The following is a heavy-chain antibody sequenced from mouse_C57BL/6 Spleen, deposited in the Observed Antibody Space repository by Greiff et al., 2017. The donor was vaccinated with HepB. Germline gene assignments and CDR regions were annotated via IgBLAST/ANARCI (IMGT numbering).Heavy chain of an antibody. J-gene: IGHJ2*01. CDR2: INPNNGGT. V-gene: IGHV1-22*01. CDR3: ARLDDYSYYFDY. CDR1: GYTFTDYN. Sequence: EVQLVESGPELVKPGASVKMSCKASGYTFTDYNMHWVKQSHGKSLEWIGYINPNNGGTSYNQKFKGKATLTVNKSSSTAYMELRSLTSEDSAVYYCARLDDYSYYFDYWGQGTTLTVSS. D-gene: IGHD2-4*01.